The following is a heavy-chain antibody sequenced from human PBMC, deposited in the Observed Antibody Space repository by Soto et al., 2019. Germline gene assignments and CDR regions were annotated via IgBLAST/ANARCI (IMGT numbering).Heavy chain of an antibody. CDR1: GGSISSYY. V-gene: IGHV4-59*01. CDR2: IYYSGST. CDR3: ARDRNYYDSSGPDAFDI. Sequence: PSETLSLTCTVSGGSISSYYWSWIRQPPGKGLEWIGYIYYSGSTNYNPSLKSRVTISVDTSKNQFSLKLSSVTAADTAVYYCARDRNYYDSSGPDAFDIWSQGTMVTVSS. J-gene: IGHJ3*02. D-gene: IGHD3-22*01.